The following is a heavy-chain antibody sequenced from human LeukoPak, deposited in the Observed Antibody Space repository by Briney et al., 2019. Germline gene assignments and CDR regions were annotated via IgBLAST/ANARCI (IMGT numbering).Heavy chain of an antibody. D-gene: IGHD1-1*01. CDR1: GFTFSDYS. CDR3: ATDPATGTTATSLLAP. Sequence: GGSLRLSCAASGFTFSDYSMNWVRQAPGKGLEWVSYISSSSGTIFYADSVKGRFTISRDNAKNSLYLQMNSLRADDTAVHYCATDPATGTTATSLLAPWGQGTLVTVSS. V-gene: IGHV3-48*01. J-gene: IGHJ5*02. CDR2: ISSSSGTI.